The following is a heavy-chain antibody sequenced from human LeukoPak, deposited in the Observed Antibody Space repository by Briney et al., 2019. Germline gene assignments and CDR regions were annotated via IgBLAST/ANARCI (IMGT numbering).Heavy chain of an antibody. D-gene: IGHD6-19*01. CDR1: GFTFSSYS. Sequence: GGSLRLSCAASGFTFSSYSMNWVRQAPGKGLEWVSYITSGSSTIYYADSVKGRFTISRDNAKNSLYLQMNSLRAEDTAEYYCAKDSNGWYQRGSNYFDYWGQGTLVTVSS. V-gene: IGHV3-48*01. CDR2: ITSGSSTI. CDR3: AKDSNGWYQRGSNYFDY. J-gene: IGHJ4*02.